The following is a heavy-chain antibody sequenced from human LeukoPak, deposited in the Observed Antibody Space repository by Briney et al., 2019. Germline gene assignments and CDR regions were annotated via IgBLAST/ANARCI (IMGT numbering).Heavy chain of an antibody. CDR3: ARDPTHDLGYCSGGSCFNWFDP. CDR1: GGSINNYY. V-gene: IGHV4-4*07. D-gene: IGHD2-15*01. Sequence: SETLSLTCAVAGGSINNYYWSWIRQPAGKGLEWIGRIYTSGSTNYNPSLKSRVTMSVDTSKNQFSLKLSSVTAADTAVYYCARDPTHDLGYCSGGSCFNWFDPWGQGTLVTVSS. CDR2: IYTSGST. J-gene: IGHJ5*02.